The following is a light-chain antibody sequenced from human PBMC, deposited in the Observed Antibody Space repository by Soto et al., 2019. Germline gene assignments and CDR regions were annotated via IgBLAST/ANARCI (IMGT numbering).Light chain of an antibody. CDR2: GAS. V-gene: IGKV3-15*01. J-gene: IGKJ1*01. Sequence: TVMPRAAEALSLSPAARATLSCRASQSVSSNLAWYQQKPGQAPRLLIYGASTRATGIPARFSGSGSGTEFTLTISSLESEDFAVYYCQQYNNWPPTWTSGQGTKGGYQ. CDR1: QSVSSN. CDR3: QQYNNWPPTWT.